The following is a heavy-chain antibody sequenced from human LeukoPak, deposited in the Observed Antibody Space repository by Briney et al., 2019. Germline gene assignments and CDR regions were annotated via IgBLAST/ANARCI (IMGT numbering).Heavy chain of an antibody. CDR1: GYTFTNYY. D-gene: IGHD1-7*01. CDR2: VNPSGGST. V-gene: IGHV1-46*01. J-gene: IGHJ6*03. Sequence: ASVKVSCKASGYTFTNYYMHWVRQAPGQGLEWLGIVNPSGGSTTYAQKFQARVTMARDMSTSTAYMELSSLRSEDTAVYYCAREGITGTTGHYYYMDVWGKGTTVTVSS. CDR3: AREGITGTTGHYYYMDV.